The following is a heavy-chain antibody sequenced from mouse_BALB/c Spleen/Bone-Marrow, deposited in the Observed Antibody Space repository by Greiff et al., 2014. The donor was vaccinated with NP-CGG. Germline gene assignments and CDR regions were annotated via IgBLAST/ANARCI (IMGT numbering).Heavy chain of an antibody. Sequence: QVQLQQPGAELARPGASVKMSCRASGYTFTTYTIHWVRQRPGQGLEWIGYINPSSGYTNYNQKFKDKAALTADKSSSTAYMQLSSLTSEDSAVYYCARRDDCYVFFDYWGQGTTLTVSS. J-gene: IGHJ2*01. CDR3: ARRDDCYVFFDY. CDR1: GYTFTTYT. CDR2: INPSSGYT. D-gene: IGHD2-3*01. V-gene: IGHV1-4*01.